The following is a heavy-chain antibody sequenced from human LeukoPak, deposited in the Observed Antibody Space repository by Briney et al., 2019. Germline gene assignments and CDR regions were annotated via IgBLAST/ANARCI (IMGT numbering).Heavy chain of an antibody. CDR3: AREGLSELGAFDI. Sequence: PGGSLRLSCAASGFTVSSACMTWVRQTPGRGLEWVSVIYSGGGTYYADSVKGRFTISRDNAKNSLYLQMNSLRAEDTAVYYCAREGLSELGAFDIWGQGTMVTVSS. CDR2: IYSGGGT. D-gene: IGHD1-14*01. CDR1: GFTVSSAC. V-gene: IGHV3-66*01. J-gene: IGHJ3*02.